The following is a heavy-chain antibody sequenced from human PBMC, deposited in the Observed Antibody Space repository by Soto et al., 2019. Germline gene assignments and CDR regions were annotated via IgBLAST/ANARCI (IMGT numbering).Heavy chain of an antibody. V-gene: IGHV1-18*01. D-gene: IGHD6-19*01. J-gene: IGHJ4*02. CDR2: ISTDNGNT. CDR3: ARDRRGAVAGNVPDY. Sequence: QVQLVQSGVEVKKPGASVKVSCKASGYTFTSYVISWVRQAPGQGLEWKGWISTDNGNTKYAEKLQGRVTMTTDTSTSTAYMELKSLRSDDTAVYYCARDRRGAVAGNVPDYWGQGTLVTVSS. CDR1: GYTFTSYV.